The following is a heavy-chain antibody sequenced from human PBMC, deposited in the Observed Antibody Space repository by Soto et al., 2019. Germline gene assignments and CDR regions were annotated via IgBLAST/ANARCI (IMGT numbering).Heavy chain of an antibody. V-gene: IGHV1-18*01. CDR1: GYTFTSYG. CDR3: ARDVRPYCSCTSCYPNWFDP. Sequence: QVQLVQSGAEVKKPEASVKVSCKASGYTFTSYGISWVRQAPGQGLEWMGWISAYNGNTNYAQKLQGRVTMTTDTSTSTAYMELRSLRSDDTAVYYCARDVRPYCSCTSCYPNWFDPWGQGTLVTVSS. D-gene: IGHD2-2*01. J-gene: IGHJ5*02. CDR2: ISAYNGNT.